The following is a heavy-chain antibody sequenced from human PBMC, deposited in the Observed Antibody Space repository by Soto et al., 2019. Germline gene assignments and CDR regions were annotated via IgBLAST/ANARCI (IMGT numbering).Heavy chain of an antibody. CDR2: ISYDGSNK. CDR1: GFTFSSYA. Sequence: QVQLVESGGGVVQPGRSLRLSCAASGFTFSSYAMHWVRQAPGKGLEWVAVISYDGSNKYYADSVKGRFTISRDNSKNTLYLQMNSLRAEDTAVYYCARSSKRGKNYYYGPPDYWGQGTLVTVSS. CDR3: ARSSKRGKNYYYGPPDY. V-gene: IGHV3-30-3*01. J-gene: IGHJ4*02. D-gene: IGHD3-10*01.